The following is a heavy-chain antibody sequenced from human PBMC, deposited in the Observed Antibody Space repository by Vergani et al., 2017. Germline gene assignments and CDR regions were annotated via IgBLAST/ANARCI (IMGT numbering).Heavy chain of an antibody. J-gene: IGHJ4*02. D-gene: IGHD3-9*01. CDR2: INPSGGHT. V-gene: IGHV1-46*03. CDR1: GYTFSNYY. CDR3: ARGDYGILTGYRY. Sequence: QVQVVQSGAEVKKSGASVKVSCKTSGYTFSNYYMHWVRPAPGQGLEWMGIINPSGGHTNYAQKFQGRVTMTRDTSTSPVYMELSSLRSEDTAIYYCARGDYGILTGYRYWGQGTLVTVSA.